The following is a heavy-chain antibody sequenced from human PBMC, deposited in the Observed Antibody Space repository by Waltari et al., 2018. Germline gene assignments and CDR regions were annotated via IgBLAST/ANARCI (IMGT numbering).Heavy chain of an antibody. CDR1: GGSITNLDYY. J-gene: IGHJ5*02. V-gene: IGHV4-39*01. CDR2: VYYTGTT. D-gene: IGHD3-16*01. CDR3: ARQLSEKYDSSGAYPDR. Sequence: QVQLRESGPGQVKPAGTLSLTCTVYGGSITNLDYYWGWIRQPPGNPLAGIGSVYYTGTTYHNPSLVSRVSISVGTSQSQISLRLNSVTAADTAVYYWARQLSEKYDSSGAYPDRWGQGTLVIVSS.